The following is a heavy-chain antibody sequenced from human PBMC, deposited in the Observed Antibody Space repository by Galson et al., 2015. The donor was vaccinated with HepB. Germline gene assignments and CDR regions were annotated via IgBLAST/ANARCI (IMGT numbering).Heavy chain of an antibody. CDR2: MYLGDSDS. J-gene: IGHJ4*02. D-gene: IGHD3-9*01. CDR1: GDNFATYW. V-gene: IGHV5-51*01. CDR3: ATHVEVTGFPTPPDY. Sequence: QSGAEVKRPGESLKISCKASGDNFATYWIAWVRQMPGKGLEWMGMMYLGDSDSMYSPSFQGHVTISVDTSKNQFSLKLHSVTAADTAVYYCATHVEVTGFPTPPDYWGQGTLVTVSS.